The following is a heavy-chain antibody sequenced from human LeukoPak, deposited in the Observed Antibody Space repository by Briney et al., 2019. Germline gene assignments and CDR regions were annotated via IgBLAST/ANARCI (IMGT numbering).Heavy chain of an antibody. V-gene: IGHV4-59*04. CDR1: GGSISSYY. J-gene: IGHJ6*02. Sequence: SETLSLTCTVSGGSISSYYWSWIRQPPGKGLEWIGNIHSSGNSFCNPSLKSRVTISVDTSKNQFSLKLSSVTAADTAVYYCEKDSHLDVWGQGTTVTVSS. D-gene: IGHD2-15*01. CDR2: IHSSGNS. CDR3: EKDSHLDV.